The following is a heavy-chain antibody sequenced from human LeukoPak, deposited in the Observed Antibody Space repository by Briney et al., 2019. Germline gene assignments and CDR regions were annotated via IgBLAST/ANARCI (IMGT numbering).Heavy chain of an antibody. Sequence: AGGSLRLSCAASGFIFSSYWMSWVRQPPGKGLEWVSSIFQGGGEIHYADSVRGRFTISRDNSKSTLFLQMNSLRAEDTAIYYCATYRQVLLPFEAWGQGTLVTVSS. CDR3: ATYRQVLLPFEA. CDR2: IFQGGGEI. J-gene: IGHJ5*02. V-gene: IGHV3-23*01. D-gene: IGHD5-18*01. CDR1: GFIFSSYW.